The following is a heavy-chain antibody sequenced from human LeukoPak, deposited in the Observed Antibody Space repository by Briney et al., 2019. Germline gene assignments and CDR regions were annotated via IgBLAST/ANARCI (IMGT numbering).Heavy chain of an antibody. CDR3: AKGRTGYSSSWYEY. Sequence: GSLRLSCAASEFTFSSYGMHWVRQAPGKGLEWVAFIRYDGSNKYYADSVKGRFTISRDNSKNTLYLQMNSLRAEDTAVYYCAKGRTGYSSSWYEYWGQGTLVTVSS. V-gene: IGHV3-30*02. J-gene: IGHJ4*02. CDR2: IRYDGSNK. CDR1: EFTFSSYG. D-gene: IGHD6-13*01.